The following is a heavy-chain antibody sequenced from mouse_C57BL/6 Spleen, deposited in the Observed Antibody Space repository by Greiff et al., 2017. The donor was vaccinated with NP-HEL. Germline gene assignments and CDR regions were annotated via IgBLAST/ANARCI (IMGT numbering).Heavy chain of an antibody. CDR1: GYAFSSYW. CDR2: IYPGDGDT. J-gene: IGHJ2*01. V-gene: IGHV1-80*01. CDR3: ARRDYGSSCDY. D-gene: IGHD1-1*01. Sequence: VQLQQSGAELVKPGASVKISCKASGYAFSSYWMNWVKQRPGKGLEWIGQIYPGDGDTNYNGKFKGKATLTADKSSSTAYMQLSSLTSEDSAVYFCARRDYGSSCDYWGQGTTLTVSS.